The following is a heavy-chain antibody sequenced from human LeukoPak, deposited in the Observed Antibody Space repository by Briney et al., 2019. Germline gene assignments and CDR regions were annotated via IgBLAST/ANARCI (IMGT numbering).Heavy chain of an antibody. D-gene: IGHD5-18*01. CDR3: AKGGGEYSYGYVGY. J-gene: IGHJ4*02. CDR1: GFSVSASY. V-gene: IGHV3-53*01. CDR2: ISNEGAT. Sequence: GGSLRLSCAASGFSVSASYMSWVRQAPGKGLESVSVISNEGATYYADSVKGRFSISRDNSKNTVSLQMNSLRAEDTAVYYCAKGGGEYSYGYVGYWGQGPLVTVSS.